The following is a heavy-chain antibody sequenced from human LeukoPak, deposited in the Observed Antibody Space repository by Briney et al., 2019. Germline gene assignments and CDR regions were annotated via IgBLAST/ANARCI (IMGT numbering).Heavy chain of an antibody. J-gene: IGHJ5*02. CDR3: GRERTYYYDSSGYFRWFEP. CDR1: GGSISSGSYY. V-gene: IGHV4-61*02. CDR2: IYTSGST. D-gene: IGHD3-22*01. Sequence: SETLSLTCTVSGGSISSGSYYWSWIRQPAGKGLEWIGRIYTSGSTNYNPSLKSRVTISVDTSKNQFSLKLSSVTAADTAVYYCGRERTYYYDSSGYFRWFEPWGQGTLVTVSS.